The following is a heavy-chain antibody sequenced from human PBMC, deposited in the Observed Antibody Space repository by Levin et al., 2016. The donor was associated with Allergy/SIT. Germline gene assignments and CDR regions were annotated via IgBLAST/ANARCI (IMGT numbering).Heavy chain of an antibody. CDR2: LYISGSP. CDR3: AAGILWSTNDAFEI. Sequence: WIRQPPGKGLESIGRLYISGSPTYNPSFKSRVTMSVDTSKNQLSLKLTSVTAADTAMYYCAAGILWSTNDAFEIWGPGTTVTVSS. J-gene: IGHJ3*02. D-gene: IGHD3-10*01. V-gene: IGHV4-4*07.